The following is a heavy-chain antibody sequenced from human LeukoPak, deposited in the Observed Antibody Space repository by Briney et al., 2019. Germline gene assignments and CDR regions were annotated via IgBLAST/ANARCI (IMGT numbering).Heavy chain of an antibody. Sequence: SQTLSLTCTVSGGSISSGSYYWSWIRQRAGKGLEWIGRIYASGSTDYNPSLKSRVTISVDTSKNQFSLKLSSVTAADTAVYYCAGHTYSSSWYDRHPPDYWGQGTLVTVSS. CDR1: GGSISSGSYY. D-gene: IGHD6-13*01. V-gene: IGHV4-61*02. J-gene: IGHJ4*02. CDR2: IYASGST. CDR3: AGHTYSSSWYDRHPPDY.